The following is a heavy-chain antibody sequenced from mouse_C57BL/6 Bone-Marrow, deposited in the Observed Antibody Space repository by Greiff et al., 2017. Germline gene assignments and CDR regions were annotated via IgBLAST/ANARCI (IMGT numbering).Heavy chain of an antibody. Sequence: ESGPGLVKPSQSLSLTCSVTGYSITSGYYWNWILQFPGNKLEWMGYISYDGSNNYNPSLKNRSSITRDTSKNQFFLKLNSVTTEDTATYYCSRGVWLRYAMDYWGQGTSVTVSS. D-gene: IGHD2-2*01. CDR3: SRGVWLRYAMDY. CDR2: ISYDGSN. CDR1: GYSITSGYY. V-gene: IGHV3-6*01. J-gene: IGHJ4*01.